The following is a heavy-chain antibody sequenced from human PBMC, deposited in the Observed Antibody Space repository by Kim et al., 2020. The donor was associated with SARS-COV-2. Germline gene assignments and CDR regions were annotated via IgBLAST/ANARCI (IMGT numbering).Heavy chain of an antibody. D-gene: IGHD2-2*01. J-gene: IGHJ4*02. Sequence: ASVKVSCKAFGYTFTSYYMHWVRQAPGQGLEWMGIINPSGGSTSYAQKFQGRVTMTRDTSTSTVYMELSSLRSEDTAVYYCARDEGYCSSTSCLFDYWGQGTLVTVSS. CDR2: INPSGGST. V-gene: IGHV1-46*01. CDR1: GYTFTSYY. CDR3: ARDEGYCSSTSCLFDY.